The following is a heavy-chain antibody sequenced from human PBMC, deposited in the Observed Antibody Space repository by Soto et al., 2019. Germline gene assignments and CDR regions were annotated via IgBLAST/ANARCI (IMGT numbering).Heavy chain of an antibody. D-gene: IGHD4-17*01. Sequence: RHSCTVVGRTIGNYGMRRVSKAPGKGLVWVSRINSDGSSTSYADSVKGRFTISRDNAKNTLYLQMNSLRAEYSAVYYCAMDDCGDLADYWVHGTLVTVSS. V-gene: IGHV3-74*01. J-gene: IGHJ4*01. CDR2: INSDGSST. CDR3: AMDDCGDLADY. CDR1: GRTIGNYG.